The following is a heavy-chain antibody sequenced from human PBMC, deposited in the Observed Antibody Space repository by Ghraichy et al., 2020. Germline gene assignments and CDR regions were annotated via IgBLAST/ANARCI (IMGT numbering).Heavy chain of an antibody. V-gene: IGHV3-48*02. D-gene: IGHD4-11*01. J-gene: IGHJ4*02. CDR3: ARGPVGNYVY. Sequence: GESLNISCVASGFTFSSYSMNWVRQAPGKGLEWVSYISSSSSTIYYADSVKGRFTISGDNAKNSLYLQMNSLRDEDTAVYYCARGPVGNYVYWGQGTLVTVSS. CDR2: ISSSSSTI. CDR1: GFTFSSYS.